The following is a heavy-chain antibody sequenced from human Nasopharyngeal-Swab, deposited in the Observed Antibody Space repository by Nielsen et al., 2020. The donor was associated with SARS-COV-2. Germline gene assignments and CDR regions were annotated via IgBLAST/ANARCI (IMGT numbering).Heavy chain of an antibody. J-gene: IGHJ4*02. V-gene: IGHV1-8*01. CDR3: ARGQVAAAGNFILFDLGY. CDR1: GYTFTSYD. CDR2: MNPNSGNT. D-gene: IGHD6-13*01. Sequence: ASVNSCKASGYTFTSYDINWVRQATGQGLEWMGWMNPNSGNTGYAQKFQGRVTMTRNTSISTAYMELSSLRSEDTAVYYCARGQVAAAGNFILFDLGYWGQGTLVTVSS.